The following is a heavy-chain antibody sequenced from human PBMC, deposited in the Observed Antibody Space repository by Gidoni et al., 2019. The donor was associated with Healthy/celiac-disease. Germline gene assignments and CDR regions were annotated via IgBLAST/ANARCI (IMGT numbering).Heavy chain of an antibody. D-gene: IGHD2-2*01. V-gene: IGHV4-34*01. CDR2: INHSGST. J-gene: IGHJ3*02. CDR1: GGSFRGYY. CDR3: ARTRGADIVVVPAASGAFDI. Sequence: QVQLQQWGAGLLKPSETLSLTCAVYGGSFRGYYWSWIRQPPGKGLEWIGEINHSGSTNYNPSLKSRVTISVDTSKNQFSLKLSSVTAADTAVYYCARTRGADIVVVPAASGAFDIWGQGTMVTVSS.